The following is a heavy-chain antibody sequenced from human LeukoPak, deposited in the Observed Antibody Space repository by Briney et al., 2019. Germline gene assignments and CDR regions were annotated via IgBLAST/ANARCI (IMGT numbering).Heavy chain of an antibody. Sequence: SQTLSLTCAVSGGSISSGGYSWSWIRQPPGKGLEWIGYIYHSGSTYYNPSLKSRVTISVDRSKNQFSLKLNSVTAADTAVYYCATSFRSGWGFDSWGQGILVAVSS. V-gene: IGHV4-30-2*02. CDR1: GGSISSGGYS. D-gene: IGHD6-19*01. CDR3: ATSFRSGWGFDS. CDR2: IYHSGST. J-gene: IGHJ4*02.